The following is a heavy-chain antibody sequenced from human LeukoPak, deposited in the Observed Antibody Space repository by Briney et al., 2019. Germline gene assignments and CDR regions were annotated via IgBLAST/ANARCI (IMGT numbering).Heavy chain of an antibody. CDR1: GFSFSSFG. D-gene: IGHD3-10*01. V-gene: IGHV3-30*02. Sequence: GGSLRLSCATSGFSFSSFGMHWVRQAPGKGLEWVAYIHSDVNTKYYADSVKGRSTISRDNSKNTLHLQMNSLRSADTAVYYCGYFGSGSSYTPDSWGQGTLVTVSS. J-gene: IGHJ5*01. CDR3: GYFGSGSSYTPDS. CDR2: IHSDVNTK.